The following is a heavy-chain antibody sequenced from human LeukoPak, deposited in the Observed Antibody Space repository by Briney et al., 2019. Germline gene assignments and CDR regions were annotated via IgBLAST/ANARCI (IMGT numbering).Heavy chain of an antibody. CDR2: ISGRGDST. J-gene: IGHJ4*02. CDR1: GFTFSSYA. D-gene: IGHD6-19*01. CDR3: AKDKSGYSGGWSFDY. Sequence: GGSLRLSCAASGFTFSSYAMTWVRQAPGKGLEWVSTISGRGDSTYYADSVKGRFTISRDNSKNTLYLQMNSLRVDDTAVYYCAKDKSGYSGGWSFDYWGQGTLVTVSS. V-gene: IGHV3-23*01.